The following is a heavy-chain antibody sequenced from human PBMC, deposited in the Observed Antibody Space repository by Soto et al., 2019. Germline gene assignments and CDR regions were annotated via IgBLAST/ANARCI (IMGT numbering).Heavy chain of an antibody. CDR1: GFTFSSYS. V-gene: IGHV3-21*01. CDR2: ISSSSSYI. D-gene: IGHD3-22*01. J-gene: IGHJ4*02. Sequence: LRLSCAASGFTFSSYSMNWVRQAPGKGLEWVSSISSSSSYIYYADSVKGRFTISRDNAKNSLYLQMNSLRAEDTAVYYCATEKHYFDTGGYYYWGQGTLVTVSS. CDR3: ATEKHYFDTGGYYY.